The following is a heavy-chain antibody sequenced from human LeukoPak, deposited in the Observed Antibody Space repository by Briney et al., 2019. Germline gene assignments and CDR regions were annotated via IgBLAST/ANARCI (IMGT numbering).Heavy chain of an antibody. D-gene: IGHD3-10*01. CDR1: GFTFSSYS. V-gene: IGHV3-48*01. Sequence: GGSLRVSCAASGFTFSSYSMNWVRQAPGKGLEWVSCISSSSSTIYYADSVKGRFTISRDNAKNSLYLQMNSLRAEDTAVYYCARGNLLWFGESHNADWFDPWGQGTLVTVSS. CDR2: ISSSSSTI. CDR3: ARGNLLWFGESHNADWFDP. J-gene: IGHJ5*02.